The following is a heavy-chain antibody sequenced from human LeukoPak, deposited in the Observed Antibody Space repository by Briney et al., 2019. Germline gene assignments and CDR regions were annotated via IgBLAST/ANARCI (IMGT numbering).Heavy chain of an antibody. Sequence: SETLSLTCTVSGGSVSSYYWSWLRQPPGKGLEWIGYTYNNENTKYNSSLTSRVTMSVDTSKNQFFLKLSSVTAADTAVYYCARFHSGPSGWYVLWYFDLWGRGTLVTVSS. J-gene: IGHJ2*01. CDR3: ARFHSGPSGWYVLWYFDL. CDR1: GGSVSSYY. D-gene: IGHD6-19*01. V-gene: IGHV4-4*09. CDR2: TYNNENT.